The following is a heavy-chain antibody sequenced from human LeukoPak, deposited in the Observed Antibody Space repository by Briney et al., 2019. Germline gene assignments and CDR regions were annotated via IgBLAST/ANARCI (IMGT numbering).Heavy chain of an antibody. D-gene: IGHD5-12*01. CDR3: ARVRGIVATMSYYFDY. CDR1: GYTLTELS. V-gene: IGHV1-69*13. CDR2: IIPIFGTA. Sequence: ASVKVSCKVSGYTLTELSMHWVRQAPGKGLEWMGGIIPIFGTANYAQKFQGRVTITADESTSTAYMELSSLRSEDTAVYYCARVRGIVATMSYYFDYWGQGTLVTVSS. J-gene: IGHJ4*02.